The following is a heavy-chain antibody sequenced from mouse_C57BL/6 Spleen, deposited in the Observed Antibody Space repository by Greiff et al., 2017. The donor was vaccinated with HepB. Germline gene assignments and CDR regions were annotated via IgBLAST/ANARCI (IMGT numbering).Heavy chain of an antibody. CDR3: ARGDITTVVAPDY. V-gene: IGHV1-81*01. D-gene: IGHD1-1*01. CDR1: GYTFTSYG. CDR2: IYPRSGNT. Sequence: QVQLKESGAELARPGASVKLSCKASGYTFTSYGISWVKQRTGQGLEWIGEIYPRSGNTYYNEKFKGKATLTADKSSSTAYMELRSLTSEDSAVYFCARGDITTVVAPDYWGQGTTLTVSS. J-gene: IGHJ2*01.